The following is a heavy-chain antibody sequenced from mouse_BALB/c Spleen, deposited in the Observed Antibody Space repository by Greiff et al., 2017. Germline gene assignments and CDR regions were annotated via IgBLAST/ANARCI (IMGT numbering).Heavy chain of an antibody. J-gene: IGHJ3*01. CDR2: ISYDGSN. Sequence: EVLLVESGPGLVKPSQSLSLTCSVTGYSITSGYYWNWIRQFPGNKLEWMGYISYDGSNNYNPSLKNRISITRDTAKNQFFLKLNSVTTEDTATYYCAEGAYWGQGTLVTVSA. CDR3: AEGAY. CDR1: GYSITSGYY. V-gene: IGHV3-6*02.